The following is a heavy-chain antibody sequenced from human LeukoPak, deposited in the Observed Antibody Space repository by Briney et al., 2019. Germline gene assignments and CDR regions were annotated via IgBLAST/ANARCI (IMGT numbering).Heavy chain of an antibody. D-gene: IGHD2-2*01. CDR1: GFTFSSYC. V-gene: IGHV3-48*01. CDR3: ASPPFGCSSTSCYGY. CDR2: ISSSSSTI. J-gene: IGHJ4*02. Sequence: PGGSLRLSCAASGFTFSSYCMNWVRQAPGKGLEWVSYISSSSSTIYYADSVKGRFSISRDNANSSLYLQMNSLRAEDTAVYYCASPPFGCSSTSCYGYWGQGTLVSVSS.